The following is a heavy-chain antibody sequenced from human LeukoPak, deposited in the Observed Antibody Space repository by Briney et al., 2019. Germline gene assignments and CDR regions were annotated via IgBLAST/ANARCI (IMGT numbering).Heavy chain of an antibody. CDR2: MNPNSGNT. V-gene: IGHV1-8*03. D-gene: IGHD6-13*01. CDR3: ARSPANRGAARASGRLVNWFDP. Sequence: ASVKVSCKASVYTFTSCDINWVRQATGQGLEWMGWMNPNSGNTGYAQRFQGRVTITRNTSISTAYMELSSLRAEDTAVYYCARSPANRGAARASGRLVNWFDPWGQGTLVTVSS. J-gene: IGHJ5*02. CDR1: VYTFTSCD.